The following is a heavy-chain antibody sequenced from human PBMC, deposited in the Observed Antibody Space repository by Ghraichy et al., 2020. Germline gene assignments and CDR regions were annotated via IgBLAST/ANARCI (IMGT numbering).Heavy chain of an antibody. CDR3: ARSPSFYSDRSGYYYGFDY. J-gene: IGHJ4*02. D-gene: IGHD3-22*01. CDR2: IYYTGRT. V-gene: IGHV4-39*02. Sequence: GSLRLSCTVSGGSINISTYYWGWIRQPPGKGLEWIGNIYYTGRTYYNPSLKSRVTISVDTSKNHFSLKLSSVTAADTTVFYCARSPSFYSDRSGYYYGFDYWGQGVLVTVSS. CDR1: GGSINISTYY.